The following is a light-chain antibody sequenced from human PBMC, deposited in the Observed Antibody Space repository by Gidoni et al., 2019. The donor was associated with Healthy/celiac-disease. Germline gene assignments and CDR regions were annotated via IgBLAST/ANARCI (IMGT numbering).Light chain of an antibody. J-gene: IGKJ3*01. V-gene: IGKV1-33*01. Sequence: DIQMTQSPSSLSASVGDRVTITCQASQDISNYLTWYQQKPGKAPKLLIYDASNLETGVPSRFSGSGSGTDFTFTISSLQPEDIATYYCQQYDNFRITFGPXTKVDIK. CDR1: QDISNY. CDR2: DAS. CDR3: QQYDNFRIT.